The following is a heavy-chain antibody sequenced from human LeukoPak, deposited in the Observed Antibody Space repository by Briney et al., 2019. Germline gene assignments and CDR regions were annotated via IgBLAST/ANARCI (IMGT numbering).Heavy chain of an antibody. CDR2: ISYDGSNK. V-gene: IGHV3-30-3*01. D-gene: IGHD6-13*01. Sequence: SCKASGFTFTSSAMHWVRQAPGKGLEWVAVISYDGSNKYYADSVKGRFTISRDNSKNTLYLQMNSLRAEDTAVYYCARDRIAAAGIFDYWGQGTLVTVSS. CDR1: GFTFTSSA. J-gene: IGHJ4*02. CDR3: ARDRIAAAGIFDY.